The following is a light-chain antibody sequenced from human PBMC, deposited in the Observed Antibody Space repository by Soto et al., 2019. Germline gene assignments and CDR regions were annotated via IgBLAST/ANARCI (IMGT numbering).Light chain of an antibody. V-gene: IGKV1-5*01. J-gene: IGKJ1*01. Sequence: DIQMTQSPSTLSESVGDRVTITCRASQRISTCLAWYQQKPGKAPKLLIYDASSLESGVPSRFSGSESGTEFTLTISSLQPDDFATYYCQQYNNFPGTFGQGTKVEI. CDR3: QQYNNFPGT. CDR1: QRISTC. CDR2: DAS.